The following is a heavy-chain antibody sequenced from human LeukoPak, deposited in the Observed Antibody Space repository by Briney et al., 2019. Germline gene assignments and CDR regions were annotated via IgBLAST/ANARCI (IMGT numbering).Heavy chain of an antibody. J-gene: IGHJ4*02. CDR3: VRGSYGAYDY. CDR2: IYTGGST. D-gene: IGHD4-17*01. CDR1: GFTVRSSY. V-gene: IGHV3-53*01. Sequence: PGGSLRLSCAASGFTVRSSYMSWVRQAPGKGLEWVSVIYTGGSTYYADSVKGRFTISRDISKNTLYLQMNSLRAEDTAVYYCVRGSYGAYDYWGQGSLVTVSS.